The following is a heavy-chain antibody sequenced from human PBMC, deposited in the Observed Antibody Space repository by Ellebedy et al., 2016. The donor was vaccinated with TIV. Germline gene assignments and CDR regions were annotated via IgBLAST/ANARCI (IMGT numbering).Heavy chain of an antibody. J-gene: IGHJ5*02. V-gene: IGHV1-46*01. Sequence: ASVKVSXKASGYTFTSYFMHWVRQAPGQGLEWMAIINPSVGSTTYAQKFQGRVSVTRDTSTSTVYMELSSLRSEDTAVYYCARASYDATGPFDPWGQGTLVTVSS. CDR2: INPSVGST. D-gene: IGHD2-8*02. CDR3: ARASYDATGPFDP. CDR1: GYTFTSYF.